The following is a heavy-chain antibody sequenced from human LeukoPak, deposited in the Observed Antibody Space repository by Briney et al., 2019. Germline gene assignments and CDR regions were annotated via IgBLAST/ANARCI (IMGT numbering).Heavy chain of an antibody. CDR3: ARERKLSTMVRGVRFDY. J-gene: IGHJ4*02. Sequence: SVKVSCKASGGTFNIYAITWVRQAPGQGLEWMGGIIPIFGTANYAQKFQGRVTITADESTSTAYMELSSLRSEDTAVYYCARERKLSTMVRGVRFDYWGQGTLVTVSS. V-gene: IGHV1-69*13. CDR1: GGTFNIYA. D-gene: IGHD3-10*01. CDR2: IIPIFGTA.